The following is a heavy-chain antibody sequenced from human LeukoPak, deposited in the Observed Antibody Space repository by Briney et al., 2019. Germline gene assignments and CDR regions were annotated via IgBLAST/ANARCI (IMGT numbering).Heavy chain of an antibody. D-gene: IGHD6-13*01. CDR2: IRYDGSNK. J-gene: IGHJ4*02. V-gene: IGHV3-30*02. Sequence: GGSLRLSCAASGFTFSSYGMHWVRQAPGKGLEWVAFIRYDGSNKYYVDSVKGLFTISRDNSKNTLYLQMNSLRAEDTAVYYCAKEWEGSSCIDYWGQGTLVTVSS. CDR1: GFTFSSYG. CDR3: AKEWEGSSCIDY.